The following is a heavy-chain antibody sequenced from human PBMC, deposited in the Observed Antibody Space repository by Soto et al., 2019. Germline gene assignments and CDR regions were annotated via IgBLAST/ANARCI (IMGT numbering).Heavy chain of an antibody. Sequence: PSETLSLTCSVSGDSISRSSYNWGWIRQPPGEGLEWIGYINYSGSTHYNPSLKSRVTISVDTSKNQFSLKLSSVTAADTAVYYCARTYSRHYYYMDVWGKGTTVTVSS. CDR2: INYSGST. CDR1: GDSISRSSYN. D-gene: IGHD4-4*01. CDR3: ARTYSRHYYYMDV. V-gene: IGHV4-61*05. J-gene: IGHJ6*03.